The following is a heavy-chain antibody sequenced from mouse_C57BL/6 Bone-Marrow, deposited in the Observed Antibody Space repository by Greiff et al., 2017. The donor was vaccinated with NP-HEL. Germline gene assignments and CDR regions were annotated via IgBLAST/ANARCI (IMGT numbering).Heavy chain of an antibody. Sequence: QVQLKESGAELVKPGASVKLSCKASGYTFTEYTIHWVKQRSGQGLEWIGWFYPGSGSIKYNERFKDKATLTADKSSSTVYMELSRLTSEDSAVYFCARHEDRLRKFAYWGQGTLVTVSA. CDR1: GYTFTEYT. CDR3: ARHEDRLRKFAY. V-gene: IGHV1-62-2*01. CDR2: FYPGSGSI. D-gene: IGHD3-2*02. J-gene: IGHJ3*01.